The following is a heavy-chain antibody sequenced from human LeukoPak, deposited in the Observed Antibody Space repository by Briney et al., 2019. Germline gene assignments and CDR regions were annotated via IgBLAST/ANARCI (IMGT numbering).Heavy chain of an antibody. CDR2: IYYSGST. D-gene: IGHD3-10*01. CDR3: ARAKLWFGELSDAFDI. J-gene: IGHJ3*02. CDR1: GGSISSYY. Sequence: SETLSLTCTVSGGSISSYYWSWTRHPPGKGLEWIGYIYYSGSTNYNPSLKSRVTISVDTSKNQFSLKLSSVTAADTAVYYCARAKLWFGELSDAFDIWGQGTMVTVSS. V-gene: IGHV4-59*01.